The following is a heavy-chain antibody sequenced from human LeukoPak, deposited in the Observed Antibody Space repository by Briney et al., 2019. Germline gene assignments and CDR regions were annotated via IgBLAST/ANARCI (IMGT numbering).Heavy chain of an antibody. CDR1: GFTFSSYS. Sequence: GGSLRLSCAASGFTFSSYSMNWVRQAPGKGLEWVSSISSSSSYIYYADSVKGRFTISRDNAKNSLYLQMNSLRAEDTAVYYCARSEVVPAGFDYWGQGTLVTVSS. D-gene: IGHD2-2*01. CDR2: ISSSSSYI. CDR3: ARSEVVPAGFDY. V-gene: IGHV3-21*04. J-gene: IGHJ4*02.